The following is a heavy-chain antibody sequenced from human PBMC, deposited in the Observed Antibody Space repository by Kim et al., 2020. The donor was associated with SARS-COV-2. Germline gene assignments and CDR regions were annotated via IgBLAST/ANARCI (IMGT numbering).Heavy chain of an antibody. V-gene: IGHV3-23*01. CDR2: ISGSGGST. CDR1: GFTFSSYA. D-gene: IGHD3-9*01. J-gene: IGHJ6*02. Sequence: GGSLRLSCAASGFTFSSYAMSWVRQAPGKGLEWVSAISGSGGSTYYADSVKGRFTISRDNSKNTLYLQMNSLRAEDTAVYYCAKGTYYDIFHYGMDVWGQGTTVTVSS. CDR3: AKGTYYDIFHYGMDV.